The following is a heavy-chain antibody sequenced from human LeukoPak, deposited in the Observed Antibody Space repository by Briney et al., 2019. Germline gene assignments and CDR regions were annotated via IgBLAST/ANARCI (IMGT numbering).Heavy chain of an antibody. Sequence: VASVKISCKASGGTFSSYAISWVRQAPGQGLEWMGGIIPIFGTANYAQKFQGRITITADESTSTAYMELSSLRSEDTAVYYCARDGDPYYYGMDVWGQGTTVTVSS. D-gene: IGHD2-21*01. CDR2: IIPIFGTA. J-gene: IGHJ6*02. CDR3: ARDGDPYYYGMDV. V-gene: IGHV1-69*13. CDR1: GGTFSSYA.